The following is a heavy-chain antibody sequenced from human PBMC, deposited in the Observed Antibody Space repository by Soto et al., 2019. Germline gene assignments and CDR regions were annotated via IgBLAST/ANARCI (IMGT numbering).Heavy chain of an antibody. CDR2: IYYSGST. CDR1: GGSINSYY. D-gene: IGHD3-22*01. J-gene: IGHJ4*02. Sequence: SETLSLTCTVSGGSINSYYWSWIRQPPGKGLEWIGYIYYSGSTNYNPSLKSRVTISVDTSKNQFSLKLTSVTAAVIAVVLTSAKRNSDYWGQGTLVTVSS. V-gene: IGHV4-59*12. CDR3: SAKRNSDY.